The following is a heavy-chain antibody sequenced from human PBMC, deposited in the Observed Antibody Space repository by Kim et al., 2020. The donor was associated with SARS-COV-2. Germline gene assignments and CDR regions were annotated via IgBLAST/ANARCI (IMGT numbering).Heavy chain of an antibody. D-gene: IGHD2-15*01. Sequence: SETLSLTCAVYGGSFSGYYWSWIRQPPGKGLEWIGEINHSGSTNYNPSLKSRVTISVDTSKNQFSLKLSSVTAADTAVYYCARDSSYGMDVWGQGNTVTVSS. CDR2: INHSGST. V-gene: IGHV4-34*01. CDR3: ARDSSYGMDV. J-gene: IGHJ6*02. CDR1: GGSFSGYY.